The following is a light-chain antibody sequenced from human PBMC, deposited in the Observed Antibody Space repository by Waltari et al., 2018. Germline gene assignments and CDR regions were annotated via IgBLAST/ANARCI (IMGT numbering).Light chain of an antibody. CDR2: EVS. CDR1: SSDVGNSNH. Sequence: QSALTQPASVSGSPGQSITISCAGTSSDVGNSNHVSWYQQHPGRAPKLIIYEVSERSSGVSNRFSGSKSGNTASLTISGLQPEDGADYYCYSYARTITFVFGGGTKLTVL. J-gene: IGLJ3*02. V-gene: IGLV2-23*02. CDR3: YSYARTITFV.